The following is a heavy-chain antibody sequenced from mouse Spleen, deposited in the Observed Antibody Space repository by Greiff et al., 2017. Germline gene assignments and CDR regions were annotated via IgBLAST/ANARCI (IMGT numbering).Heavy chain of an antibody. J-gene: IGHJ1*01. CDR1: GFTFSDYY. V-gene: IGHV5-4*02. D-gene: IGHD2-10*02. CDR3: ARSPPYGNYWYFDV. CDR2: ISDGGSYT. Sequence: EVQLVESGGGLVKPGGSLKLSCAASGFTFSDYYMYWVRQTPEKRLEWVATISDGGSYTYYPDSVKGRFTISRDNAKNNLYLQMSSLKSEDTAMYYCARSPPYGNYWYFDVWGAGTTVTVSS.